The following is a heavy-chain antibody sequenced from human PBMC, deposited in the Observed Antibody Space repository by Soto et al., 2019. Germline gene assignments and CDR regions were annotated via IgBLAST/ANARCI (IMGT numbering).Heavy chain of an antibody. CDR1: GFSLSTSGVG. D-gene: IGHD3-10*01. Sequence: QMTLKESGPTLVKPTQTLTLTCTFSGFSLSTSGVGVGWIRQPPGKALEWLALIYWDDDKRYSPSLKSRLTITKDTSNNQVVLTMTNMDPVDTATYYCAHSRGDSGSYREYYYYGMDVWGQGTTVTVSS. V-gene: IGHV2-5*02. CDR3: AHSRGDSGSYREYYYYGMDV. J-gene: IGHJ6*02. CDR2: IYWDDDK.